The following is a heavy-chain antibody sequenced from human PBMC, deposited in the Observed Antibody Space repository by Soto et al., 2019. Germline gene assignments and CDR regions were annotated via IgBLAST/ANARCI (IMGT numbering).Heavy chain of an antibody. CDR3: AREADDGIGPIDY. D-gene: IGHD3-3*01. J-gene: IGHJ4*02. V-gene: IGHV3-23*01. Sequence: EVQLLDSGGGLVQPGGSLTLSCAASGFSFTYSAMNWVRQAPGKGLEWVSHISGDGGTTYYADYVKGRFTFSRDNSKNTLDLQMNSLRAEDTAIYYCAREADDGIGPIDYWGQGTLVTVSS. CDR2: ISGDGGTT. CDR1: GFSFTYSA.